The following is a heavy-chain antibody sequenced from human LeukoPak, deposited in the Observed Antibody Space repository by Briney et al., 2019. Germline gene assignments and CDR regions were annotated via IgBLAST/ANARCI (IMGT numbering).Heavy chain of an antibody. CDR1: GGSFSGYY. CDR2: INHSGST. V-gene: IGHV4-34*01. D-gene: IGHD6-13*01. Sequence: TSETLSLTCAVYGGSFSGYYWSWIRQPPGKGLEWIGEINHSGSTNYNPSLKSRVTISVDTSKNQFSLKLSSVTAADTALYYCARGPGTWYYYWGQGTLVTVSS. J-gene: IGHJ4*02. CDR3: ARGPGTWYYY.